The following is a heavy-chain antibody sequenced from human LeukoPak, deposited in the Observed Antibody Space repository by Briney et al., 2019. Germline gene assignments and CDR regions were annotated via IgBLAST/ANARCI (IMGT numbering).Heavy chain of an antibody. CDR2: ISGSGGST. Sequence: GGSLRLSCAASGFTFTSYAMSGVGQAPGKGLEWVAVISGSGGSTYYADSVKGRFTISRDNSKNTLYLQMNSLRAEDTAIYYCAKERIEAAGTDYWGQGTLVTVSS. CDR3: AKERIEAAGTDY. J-gene: IGHJ4*02. CDR1: GFTFTSYA. V-gene: IGHV3-23*01. D-gene: IGHD6-13*01.